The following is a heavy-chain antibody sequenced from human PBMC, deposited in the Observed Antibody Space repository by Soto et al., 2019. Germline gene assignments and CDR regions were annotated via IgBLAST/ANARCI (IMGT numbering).Heavy chain of an antibody. CDR1: GYTFTSYG. CDR2: ISAYNGNT. Sequence: ASVKVSCKASGYTFTSYGISWVRQAPGQGLEWMGWISAYNGNTNYAQKLQGRVTMTTDTSTSTAYMELRSLRSDDTAVYYCARDLHVLQFLEWSPPLGMDVWGQGTTVTVSS. J-gene: IGHJ6*02. D-gene: IGHD3-3*01. CDR3: ARDLHVLQFLEWSPPLGMDV. V-gene: IGHV1-18*01.